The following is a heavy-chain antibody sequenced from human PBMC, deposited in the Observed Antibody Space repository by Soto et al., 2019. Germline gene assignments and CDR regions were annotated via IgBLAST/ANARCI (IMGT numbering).Heavy chain of an antibody. J-gene: IGHJ3*02. V-gene: IGHV3-33*01. CDR2: IWYDGSNK. D-gene: IGHD5-18*01. CDR3: ARHRSKEYSYGFLSAFDI. CDR1: GFTFSSYG. Sequence: PGGSLRLSCAASGFTFSSYGMHWVRQAPGKGLEWVAVIWYDGSNKYYADSVKGRFTISRDNSKNTLYLQMNSLRAEDTAVYYCARHRSKEYSYGFLSAFDIWGQGTMVTVSS.